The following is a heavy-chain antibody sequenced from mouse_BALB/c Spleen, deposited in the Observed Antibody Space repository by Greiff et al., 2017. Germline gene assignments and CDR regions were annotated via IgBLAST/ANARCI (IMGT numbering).Heavy chain of an antibody. J-gene: IGHJ3*01. CDR3: ARVYDGYYAAFAY. V-gene: IGHV5-6-5*01. D-gene: IGHD2-3*01. CDR1: GFTFSSYA. CDR2: ISSGGST. Sequence: EVKLEESGGGLVKPGGSLKLSCAASGFTFSSYAMSWVRQTPEKRLEWVASISSGGSTYYPDSVKGRFTISRDNARNILYLQMSSLRSEDTAMYYCARVYDGYYAAFAYWGQGTLVTVSA.